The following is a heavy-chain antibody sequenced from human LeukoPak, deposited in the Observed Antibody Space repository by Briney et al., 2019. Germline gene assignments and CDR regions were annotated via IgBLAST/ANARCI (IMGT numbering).Heavy chain of an antibody. D-gene: IGHD6-13*01. CDR1: VFTVSSNY. CDR3: ARSVSSAWSPFDY. J-gene: IGHJ4*02. V-gene: IGHV3-53*05. Sequence: PGGSLRLSCAASVFTVSSNYMSWVREAPGKGLEWVSVISSGGNTYYADSVTGRFTISRDNSKNTLYLQMNSLRAEDTAVYYGARSVSSAWSPFDYWGQGTLVTVSS. CDR2: ISSGGNT.